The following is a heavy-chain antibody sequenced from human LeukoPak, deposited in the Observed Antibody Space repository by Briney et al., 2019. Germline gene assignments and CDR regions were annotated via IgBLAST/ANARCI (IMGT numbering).Heavy chain of an antibody. Sequence: GGSLRLSCAASGFTFGSYSMNWVRQAPGKGLEWVSSISSSSSYIYYADSVKGRFTISRDNAKNSLYLQMNSLRAEDTAVYYCARDRGPYCSGGSCLRSFDYWGQGTLVTVSS. J-gene: IGHJ4*02. CDR2: ISSSSSYI. D-gene: IGHD2-15*01. CDR1: GFTFGSYS. CDR3: ARDRGPYCSGGSCLRSFDY. V-gene: IGHV3-21*01.